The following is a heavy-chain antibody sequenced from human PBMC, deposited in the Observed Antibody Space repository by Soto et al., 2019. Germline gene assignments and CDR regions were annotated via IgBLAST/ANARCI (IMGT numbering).Heavy chain of an antibody. Sequence: GGSLRLSCAASGFTFSSYAMSWVRQAPGKGLEWVSAISGSGGSTYYADSVKGRFTISRDNSKNTLYLQMNSLRAEDTAVYYCAKDRGRENFDWLLPDIPVSRFDPWGQGTLVTVSS. D-gene: IGHD3-9*01. J-gene: IGHJ5*02. CDR1: GFTFSSYA. V-gene: IGHV3-23*01. CDR2: ISGSGGST. CDR3: AKDRGRENFDWLLPDIPVSRFDP.